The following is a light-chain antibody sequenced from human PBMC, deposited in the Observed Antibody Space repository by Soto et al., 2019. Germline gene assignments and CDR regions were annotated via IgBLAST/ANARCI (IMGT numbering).Light chain of an antibody. CDR1: QSVGSTY. V-gene: IGKV3-20*01. CDR3: QQYNSYRT. Sequence: EIVLTQSPGTLSLSPGERATLSCRASQSVGSTYLAWYQQKPGQAPRLLIYGTSSRATGIPDRFSGSGSGTDFTLTISRLEPEDFATYYCQQYNSYRTFGQGTKVDIK. J-gene: IGKJ1*01. CDR2: GTS.